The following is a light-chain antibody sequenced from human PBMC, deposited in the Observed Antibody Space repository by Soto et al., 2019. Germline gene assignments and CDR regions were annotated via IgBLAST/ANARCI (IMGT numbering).Light chain of an antibody. Sequence: QSALTQPASVSGSPGQSITISCTGTSSDVGGSKYVSWYQQLPGKAPKLMIYEVSYRPSGVSYRFSGSKSGNTASLTVSGLKAEDEADYFCSSYRSSGTLYVFGTGTKLTVL. V-gene: IGLV2-14*01. CDR1: SSDVGGSKY. CDR3: SSYRSSGTLYV. J-gene: IGLJ1*01. CDR2: EVS.